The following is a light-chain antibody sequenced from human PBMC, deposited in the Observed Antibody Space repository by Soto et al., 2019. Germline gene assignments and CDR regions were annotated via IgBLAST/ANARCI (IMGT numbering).Light chain of an antibody. V-gene: IGKV3-20*01. Sequence: EIVLTQSPGTLSLSPGERATLSCRASQSVSSSYLAWYQQKPGQAPRLLIYGASSRATGIRDRFSGSGSGTDFTLTISRLEPEDFAVYYCQQYPGYTFGQGTKLEIK. CDR1: QSVSSSY. J-gene: IGKJ2*01. CDR2: GAS. CDR3: QQYPGYT.